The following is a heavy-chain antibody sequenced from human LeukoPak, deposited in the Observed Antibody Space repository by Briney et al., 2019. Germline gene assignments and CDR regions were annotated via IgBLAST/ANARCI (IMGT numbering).Heavy chain of an antibody. V-gene: IGHV4-34*01. CDR3: AIYGDHVRFDY. D-gene: IGHD4-17*01. CDR1: GVSFSGYY. CDR2: INHSGST. J-gene: IGHJ4*02. Sequence: PSETLSLTCAVYGVSFSGYYWSWIRQPPGKGLEWIGEINHSGSTNYNPSLKSRVTISVDTSKNQFSLKLSSVTAADTAVYYCAIYGDHVRFDYWGQGTLVTVSS.